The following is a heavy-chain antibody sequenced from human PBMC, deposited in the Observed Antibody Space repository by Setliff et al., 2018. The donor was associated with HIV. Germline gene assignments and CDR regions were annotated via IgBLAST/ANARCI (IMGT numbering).Heavy chain of an antibody. CDR1: GFTFSGSP. CDR2: IKTRADNYAT. CDR3: TRPQYFYDIGGSDY. D-gene: IGHD3-22*01. J-gene: IGHJ4*02. V-gene: IGHV3-73*01. Sequence: GESLKISCAASGFTFSGSPIHWVRQASGKGLEWLGRIKTRADNYATAYAASVKGRFTISRDDSMNTAYLQMNSLKIGDTAVYYCTRPQYFYDIGGSDYWGQGTLVTVSS.